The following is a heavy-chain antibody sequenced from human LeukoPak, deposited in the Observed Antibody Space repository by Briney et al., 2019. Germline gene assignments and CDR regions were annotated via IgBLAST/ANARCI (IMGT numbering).Heavy chain of an antibody. CDR3: ARAPGYCSGGSCYTYYFDY. V-gene: IGHV1-2*06. D-gene: IGHD2-15*01. CDR2: INPNSGGT. CDR1: GYTFTDYY. J-gene: IGHJ4*02. Sequence: GASVKVSCKASGYTFTDYYMHWVRQAPGQGLEWMGRINPNSGGTNYAQKFQGRVTMTRDTSISTAYMELSRLRSDDTAVYYCARAPGYCSGGSCYTYYFDYWGQGTLVTVSS.